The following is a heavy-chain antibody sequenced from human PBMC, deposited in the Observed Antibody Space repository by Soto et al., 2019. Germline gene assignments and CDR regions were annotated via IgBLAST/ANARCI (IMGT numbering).Heavy chain of an antibody. CDR1: GYSFTSYW. V-gene: IGHV5-51*01. CDR3: ARHHGSPGSYFGLDV. CDR2: IYPGDSDT. J-gene: IGHJ6*02. Sequence: GASLKTSCKGSGYSFTSYWINWVRQMPGKGLEWMGIIYPGDSDTRYSPSFQGQVTISADKSIDTAYLQWRSLKASDTAVYYCARHHGSPGSYFGLDVWGQGTTVTVSS. D-gene: IGHD6-13*01.